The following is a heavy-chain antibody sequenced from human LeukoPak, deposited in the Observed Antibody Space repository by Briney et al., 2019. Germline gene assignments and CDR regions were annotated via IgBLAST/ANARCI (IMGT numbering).Heavy chain of an antibody. Sequence: GASVKVSCKXSGYTFTSYGISWVRQTPGQGLEWMGWISDYNGDTDYAQKFQGRVTMTTDTSTSTAYMDPRSLRSDDTAVYYCARTSYYETTGYPGYLDDWGQGTLLTVSS. V-gene: IGHV1-18*01. CDR1: GYTFTSYG. J-gene: IGHJ4*02. CDR2: ISDYNGDT. D-gene: IGHD3-22*01. CDR3: ARTSYYETTGYPGYLDD.